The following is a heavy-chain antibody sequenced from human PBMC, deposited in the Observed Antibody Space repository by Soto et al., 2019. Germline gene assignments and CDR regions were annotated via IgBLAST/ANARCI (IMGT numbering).Heavy chain of an antibody. CDR2: IYYSGST. Sequence: QLQLQESGPGLVKPSETLSLTCTVSGGSISSSSYYWGWIRQPPGKGLEWIGGIYYSGSTYYNPSLKSRVTISVDTSKNQFSLKLSSVTAADKAVYYCARPGWFGSGVDYWGQGTLVTVSS. V-gene: IGHV4-39*01. CDR3: ARPGWFGSGVDY. D-gene: IGHD3-10*01. J-gene: IGHJ4*02. CDR1: GGSISSSSYY.